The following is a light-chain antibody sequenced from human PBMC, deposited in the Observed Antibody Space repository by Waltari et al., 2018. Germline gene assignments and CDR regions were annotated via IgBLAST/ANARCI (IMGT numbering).Light chain of an antibody. CDR2: AGS. CDR1: QNITRY. CDR3: QQTHGRPWT. V-gene: IGKV1-39*01. J-gene: IGKJ1*01. Sequence: DIHMTQSPSSLSASVGDKVSITCRASQNITRYLCWYHQRPGKAPKLLIYAGSTLQSGVPSRFIGSGSGTDFTLTISFLEPEDFATYYCQQTHGRPWTFGQGTRVEI.